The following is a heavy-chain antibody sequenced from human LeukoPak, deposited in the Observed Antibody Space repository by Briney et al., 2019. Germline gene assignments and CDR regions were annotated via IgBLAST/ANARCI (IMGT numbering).Heavy chain of an antibody. CDR3: ARASYNWNDVGYYYYYYMDV. D-gene: IGHD1-1*01. J-gene: IGHJ6*03. CDR1: GFTFSSYW. CDR2: IKQDGSEK. Sequence: GGSLRLSCAASGFTFSSYWMSWVRQAPGKGLEWVSNIKQDGSEKYYVDSVKGRFTISRDNAKNSLYLQMNSLRAEDTAVYYCARASYNWNDVGYYYYYYMDVWGKGTTVTVSS. V-gene: IGHV3-7*01.